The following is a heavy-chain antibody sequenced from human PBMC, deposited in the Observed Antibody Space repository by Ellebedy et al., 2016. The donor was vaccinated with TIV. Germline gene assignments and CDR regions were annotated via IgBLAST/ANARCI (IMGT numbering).Heavy chain of an antibody. D-gene: IGHD2-2*01. CDR3: ARDIVVVPAAIRSIYYYYYGMDV. V-gene: IGHV1-18*01. Sequence: ASVKVSXKASGYTFTSYGISWVRQAPGQGLEWMGWISAYNGNTNYAQKLQGRVTMTTDTSTSTAYMELRSLRSDDTAVYYCARDIVVVPAAIRSIYYYYYGMDVWGQGTTVTVSS. CDR2: ISAYNGNT. J-gene: IGHJ6*02. CDR1: GYTFTSYG.